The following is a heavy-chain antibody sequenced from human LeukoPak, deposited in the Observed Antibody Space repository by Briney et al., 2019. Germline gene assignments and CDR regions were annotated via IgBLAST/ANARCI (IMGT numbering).Heavy chain of an antibody. D-gene: IGHD1-26*01. J-gene: IGHJ4*02. Sequence: GGSLRLSCAASGFTFSSYGMHWVRQAPGEGLEWVAVIWYDGSNKYYADSVKGRFTISRDNSKNTLYLQMNSLRAEDTAVYYCAREWELQSAVDYWGQGTLVTVSS. V-gene: IGHV3-33*01. CDR3: AREWELQSAVDY. CDR2: IWYDGSNK. CDR1: GFTFSSYG.